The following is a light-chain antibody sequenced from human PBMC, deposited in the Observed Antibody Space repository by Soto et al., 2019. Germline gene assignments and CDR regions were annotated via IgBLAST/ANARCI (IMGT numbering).Light chain of an antibody. CDR2: EVS. CDR3: SSYTISSTYV. J-gene: IGLJ1*01. V-gene: IGLV2-14*01. Sequence: QSALTQPASVSGSPGQSITISCTGTSSDVGGYNYVSWYQLHPGKAPKLMIYEVSGRPSGVSNRFSGSKSGNTASLTISGLQAEDEADYYCSSYTISSTYVFGTGTKSPS. CDR1: SSDVGGYNY.